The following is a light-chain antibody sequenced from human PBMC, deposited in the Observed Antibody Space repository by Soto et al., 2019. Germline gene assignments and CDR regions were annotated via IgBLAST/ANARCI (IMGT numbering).Light chain of an antibody. CDR3: QQYNNWPS. J-gene: IGKJ5*01. CDR1: QTVSRN. Sequence: ELVLTQYPATLSVSPGERATLFCRASQTVSRNLAWYQQRPGQAPRLLIYDASTRAAGFPARFSGSGSETEFTLTIRSLQSEDFAVYYCQQYNNWPSFGQGTRLEIK. CDR2: DAS. V-gene: IGKV3-15*01.